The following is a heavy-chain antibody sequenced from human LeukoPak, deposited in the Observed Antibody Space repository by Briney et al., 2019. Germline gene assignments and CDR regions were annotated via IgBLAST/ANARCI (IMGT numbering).Heavy chain of an antibody. CDR1: GGTFSSYA. D-gene: IGHD6-13*01. CDR3: ARVPSSRPYFDY. V-gene: IGHV1-69*13. J-gene: IGHJ4*02. CDR2: IIPIFGTA. Sequence: GASVKVSCKASGGTFSSYAISWVRQAPGQGLEWMGGIIPIFGTANYAQKFQGRVTITADESTSTAYMELSSLRSEDTAVYYCARVPSSRPYFDYWGQGTLVTVSS.